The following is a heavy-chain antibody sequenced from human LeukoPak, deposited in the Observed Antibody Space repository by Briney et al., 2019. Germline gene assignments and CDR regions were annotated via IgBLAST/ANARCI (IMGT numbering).Heavy chain of an antibody. D-gene: IGHD3-22*01. CDR3: ARGFGEDSSGCYAGDWGYYFDY. Sequence: GGSLRLSCAASGFTFSDYYMSWIRQAPGKGLEWVSYISSSGSTIYYADSVKGRFTISRDNAKNSLYLQMNSLRAEDTAVYYCARGFGEDSSGCYAGDWGYYFDYWGQGTLVTVSS. J-gene: IGHJ4*02. V-gene: IGHV3-11*04. CDR2: ISSSGSTI. CDR1: GFTFSDYY.